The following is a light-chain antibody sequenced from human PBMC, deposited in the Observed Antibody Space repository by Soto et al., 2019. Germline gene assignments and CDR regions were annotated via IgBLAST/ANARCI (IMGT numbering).Light chain of an antibody. CDR1: QSVSSN. J-gene: IGKJ2*02. V-gene: IGKV3-15*01. CDR3: QQYNNWPPCT. Sequence: EIVMTQSPATLSVSPGERATLSCRASQSVSSNLAWYQQKPGQAPRLLIYGASPRATGIPARFSGSGSGTEFTLTISSLQSDDFGVYYCQQYNNWPPCTFGQGNKLEIK. CDR2: GAS.